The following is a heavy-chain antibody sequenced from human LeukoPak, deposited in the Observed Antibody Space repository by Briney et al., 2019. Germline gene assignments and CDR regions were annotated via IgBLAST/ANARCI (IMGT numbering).Heavy chain of an antibody. CDR3: ARELPREVTLDY. D-gene: IGHD2-21*02. J-gene: IGHJ4*01. Sequence: PGGSLRLSCVASEFDFFSYGMQWVRQAPGKGLVWVSRIFADESTTSYADSVKSRFTVSRDNAKNTLYLQMDSLRAEDTAVYYCARELPREVTLDYWGQGTLVTVSP. V-gene: IGHV3-74*01. CDR1: EFDFFSYG. CDR2: IFADESTT.